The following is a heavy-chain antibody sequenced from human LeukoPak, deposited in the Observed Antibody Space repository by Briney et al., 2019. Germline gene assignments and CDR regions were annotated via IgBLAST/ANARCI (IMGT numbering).Heavy chain of an antibody. V-gene: IGHV4-38-2*02. J-gene: IGHJ4*02. CDR3: ARDGDSYGHSGIPY. CDR2: IYHSGST. CDR1: GYSISSGYY. Sequence: SETLSLTCTVSGYSISSGYYWGWIRQPPGKGLEWIGSIYHSGSTYYNPSLKSRVTISVDTSKNQFSLKLSSVTAADTAVYYCARDGDSYGHSGIPYWGQGTLVTVSS. D-gene: IGHD5-18*01.